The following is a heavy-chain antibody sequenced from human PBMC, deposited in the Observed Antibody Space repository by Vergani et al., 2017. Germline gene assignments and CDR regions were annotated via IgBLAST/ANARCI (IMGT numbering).Heavy chain of an antibody. D-gene: IGHD3-10*01. CDR1: GGSFSGYY. Sequence: QVQLQQWGAGLLKPSETLSLTCAVYGGSFSGYYWSWIRQPPGKGLEWIGEISHSGSTNYNPSLKSRVTISVDTSKNQFSLKLSAVTAAETAVYYCAREARRITMVRGGLGAFDIWGQGAMVTVSS. V-gene: IGHV4-34*01. J-gene: IGHJ3*02. CDR3: AREARRITMVRGGLGAFDI. CDR2: ISHSGST.